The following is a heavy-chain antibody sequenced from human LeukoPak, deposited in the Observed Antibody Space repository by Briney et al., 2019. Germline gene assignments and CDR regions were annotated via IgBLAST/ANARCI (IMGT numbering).Heavy chain of an antibody. J-gene: IGHJ4*02. D-gene: IGHD2-15*01. CDR1: GFTFRNYV. V-gene: IGHV3-53*01. Sequence: PGGSLRLSCTASGFTFRNYVMNWVRQAPGKGLEWVSVVSSGGSTYYADSVKGRFTLSRDNSKNTLYLQMNTLRADDTAVYYCAISSGGPYYFDFWGQGTLVTVSS. CDR2: VSSGGST. CDR3: AISSGGPYYFDF.